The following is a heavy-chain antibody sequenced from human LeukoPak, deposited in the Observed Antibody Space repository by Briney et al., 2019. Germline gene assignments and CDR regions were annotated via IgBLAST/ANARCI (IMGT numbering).Heavy chain of an antibody. D-gene: IGHD4-17*01. CDR3: ASPLRTTLTRDAFDV. J-gene: IGHJ3*01. Sequence: PGGSLRLSCAASGFTFSSYEMNWVRQAPGKGLEWVSYISNSGSSIYYADSVKGRFTTSRDNAKSSLYLQMNSLRAEDTAVYYCASPLRTTLTRDAFDVWGQGTLVTVSS. CDR1: GFTFSSYE. CDR2: ISNSGSSI. V-gene: IGHV3-48*03.